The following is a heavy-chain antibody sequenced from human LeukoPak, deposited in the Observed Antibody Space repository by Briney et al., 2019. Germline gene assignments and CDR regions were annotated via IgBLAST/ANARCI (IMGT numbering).Heavy chain of an antibody. V-gene: IGHV3-66*01. J-gene: IGHJ4*02. D-gene: IGHD5-18*01. CDR3: ARSWIQLWGLRY. CDR1: GFTVSSNY. CDR2: IYSGGRT. Sequence: GGSLGLSCAASGFTVSSNYMSWVRQAPGKGLEWVSVIYSGGRTYYTESVKGRFTISKDNSKNTLYLQMNSLRAENTAVYYCARSWIQLWGLRYWGQGTLVTVSS.